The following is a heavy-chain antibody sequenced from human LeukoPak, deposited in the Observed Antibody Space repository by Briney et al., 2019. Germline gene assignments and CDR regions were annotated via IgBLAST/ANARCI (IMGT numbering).Heavy chain of an antibody. CDR1: GFTFSSSV. D-gene: IGHD3-10*01. V-gene: IGHV3-23*01. Sequence: HAGGSLRLSCAASGFTFSSSVMSWVRQAPGKGLDWVSDIGGSRGTTNYADSVKGRFTISRDNSKNTLYLQMNSLRAEDTAVYYCAKGPYGPGAFDIWGQGTMVTVSS. CDR2: IGGSRGTT. J-gene: IGHJ3*02. CDR3: AKGPYGPGAFDI.